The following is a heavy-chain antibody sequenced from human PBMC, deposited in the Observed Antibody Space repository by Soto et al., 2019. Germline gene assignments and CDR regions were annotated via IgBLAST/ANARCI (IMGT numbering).Heavy chain of an antibody. D-gene: IGHD3-10*01. CDR2: IFSNDAK. V-gene: IGHV2-26*01. CDR1: GFSLSNARMS. CDR3: ARIRGWGWLGPNEY. Sequence: QVTLKETGPVLVKPTETLTLTCTVSGFSLSNARMSVSWIRQPPWKALEWLAHIFSNDAKSYSASLKSRLTISKDTSKSQVVLTMTNMDPVDTATYYCARIRGWGWLGPNEYWGQGTLVTVSS. J-gene: IGHJ4*02.